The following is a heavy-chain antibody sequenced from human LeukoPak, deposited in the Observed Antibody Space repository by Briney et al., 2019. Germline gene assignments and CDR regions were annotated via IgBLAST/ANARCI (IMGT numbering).Heavy chain of an antibody. Sequence: ASVKVSCKASGGTFSSYAISWVRQAPGQGLEWMGGVIPIFGTANYAQKFQGRVTITADESTSTAYMELSSLRSEDTAVYYCARGGGLDYYDSSGYYYGWGQGTLVTVSS. J-gene: IGHJ4*02. D-gene: IGHD3-22*01. CDR3: ARGGGLDYYDSSGYYYG. CDR2: VIPIFGTA. CDR1: GGTFSSYA. V-gene: IGHV1-69*01.